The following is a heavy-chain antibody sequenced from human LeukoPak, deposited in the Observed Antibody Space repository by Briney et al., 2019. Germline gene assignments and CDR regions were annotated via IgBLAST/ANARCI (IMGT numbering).Heavy chain of an antibody. D-gene: IGHD3-10*01. J-gene: IGHJ4*02. CDR3: ANYGSGKDYFDY. CDR2: TSYDGSKK. Sequence: PGGSLRLSCAASGFTFITYAMHWVRQAPGKGLEWVAVTSYDGSKKYYADSVKGRFTISRDNSKNTLYLQMNSLRAEDTAVYYCANYGSGKDYFDYWGQGTLVTVSS. CDR1: GFTFITYA. V-gene: IGHV3-30-3*01.